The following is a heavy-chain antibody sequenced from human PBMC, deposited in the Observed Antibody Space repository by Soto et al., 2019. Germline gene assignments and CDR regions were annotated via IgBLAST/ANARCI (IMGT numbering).Heavy chain of an antibody. CDR3: ARDKRDMKAFDI. CDR2: IIPILGIA. Sequence: ASVKVSCKASGGTFSSYTISWVRQAPGQGLEWMGRIIPILGIANYAQKFQGRVTITADRSTSTAYMELSSLRSEDTAVYYCARDKRDMKAFDIWGQGTMVTVSS. V-gene: IGHV1-69*04. J-gene: IGHJ3*02. D-gene: IGHD2-15*01. CDR1: GGTFSSYT.